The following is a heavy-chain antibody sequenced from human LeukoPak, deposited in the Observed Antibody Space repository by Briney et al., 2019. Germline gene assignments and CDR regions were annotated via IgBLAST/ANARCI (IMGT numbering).Heavy chain of an antibody. J-gene: IGHJ6*02. V-gene: IGHV2-5*02. CDR1: GFSLSTSGVG. CDR2: IYWDDDK. Sequence: SGPTLVNPTQTLTLTCTFSGFSLSTSGVGVGWIRQPPGKALEWLALIYWDDDKRYSPSLKSRLTITKDTSKNQVVLTMTNMDPVDTATYHCARRFGGAAGEGMDVWGQGTTVTVSS. D-gene: IGHD6-13*01. CDR3: ARRFGGAAGEGMDV.